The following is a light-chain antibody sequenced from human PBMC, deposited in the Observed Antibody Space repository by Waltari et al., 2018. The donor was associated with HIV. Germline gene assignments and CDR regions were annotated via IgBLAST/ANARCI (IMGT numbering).Light chain of an antibody. V-gene: IGKV1-5*03. CDR3: QQYNDYWT. J-gene: IGKJ1*01. Sequence: DIQMTQSPSTLSASVGDSVPITCRASQSIGMWLAWYQQKPGTAPNLLISEASSLGSGVPSRFSGSGSGTEFTLTISSLQPDDFATYYCQQYNDYWTFGQGTKVEVK. CDR1: QSIGMW. CDR2: EAS.